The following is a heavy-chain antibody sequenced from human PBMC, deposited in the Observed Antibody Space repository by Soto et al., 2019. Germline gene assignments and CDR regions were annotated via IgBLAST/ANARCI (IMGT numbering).Heavy chain of an antibody. CDR1: GYYFTNYW. J-gene: IGHJ5*02. Sequence: LGESLKISCKGSGYYFTNYWIGWVRQMPGKGLEWMGIIYPGDSDTRYSPSFQGQVTISADKSITTAYLQWSSLKASDTAMYYCARGYCTTTICDPWFDPWGQGTLVTVSS. CDR2: IYPGDSDT. D-gene: IGHD2-2*01. V-gene: IGHV5-51*01. CDR3: ARGYCTTTICDPWFDP.